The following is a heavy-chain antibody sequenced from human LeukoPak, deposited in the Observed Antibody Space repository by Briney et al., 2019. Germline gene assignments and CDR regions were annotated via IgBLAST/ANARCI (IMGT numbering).Heavy chain of an antibody. D-gene: IGHD5-18*01. CDR1: GGSISSGGYY. CDR3: AVNRWIQLKYNWFDP. Sequence: SETLSLTCTVSGGSISSGGYYWSCIRQHPGKGLEWIGYIYYSGSTYYNPSLKSRVTISVDTSKNQFSLKLSSVTAADTAVYYCAVNRWIQLKYNWFDPWGQGTLVTVSS. CDR2: IYYSGST. V-gene: IGHV4-31*03. J-gene: IGHJ5*02.